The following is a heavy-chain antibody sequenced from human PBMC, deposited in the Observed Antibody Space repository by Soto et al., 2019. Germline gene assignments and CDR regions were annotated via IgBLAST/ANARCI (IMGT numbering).Heavy chain of an antibody. CDR3: ARGSNAGLDY. V-gene: IGHV1-3*01. J-gene: IGHJ4*02. D-gene: IGHD2-2*01. CDR1: GYAFTSYV. Sequence: ASVKVSFKASGYAFTSYVMHWVRQAPGQRLEWMGWINDGNGNTEYSQKFQGRVTITRDTSASTAYMELSSLRSEDTAVYFCARGSNAGLDYWGQGTLVTVSS. CDR2: INDGNGNT.